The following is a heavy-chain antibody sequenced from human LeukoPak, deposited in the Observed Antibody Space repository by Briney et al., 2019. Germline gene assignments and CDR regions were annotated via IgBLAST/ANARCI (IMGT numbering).Heavy chain of an antibody. D-gene: IGHD3-10*01. CDR3: ARSDYHNSGSHTVFDAFDI. CDR1: GGSISRYY. CDR2: INDSGNT. J-gene: IGHJ3*02. Sequence: SETLSLTCTVSGGSISRYYWSWIRRPPGKGLEWIGYINDSGNTYYNPSLKSQVTISVDKSKNQFSLKLSFVTAADTATYYCARSDYHNSGSHTVFDAFDIWGQGTRVTVSS. V-gene: IGHV4-59*01.